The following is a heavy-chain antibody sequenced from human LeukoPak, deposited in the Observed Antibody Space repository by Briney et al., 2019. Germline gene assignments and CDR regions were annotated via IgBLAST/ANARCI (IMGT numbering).Heavy chain of an antibody. CDR2: IYYSGST. CDR1: GGSISSYY. D-gene: IGHD3-22*01. V-gene: IGHV4-59*01. CDR3: ARQGYYSEDWFDP. J-gene: IGHJ5*02. Sequence: SETLSLTCTVSGGSISSYYWSWIRQPPGKGLEWIGYIYYSGSTNYNPSLKSRVTISVDTSKNQFSLKLSSVTAANTAVYYCARQGYYSEDWFDPWGQGTLVTVSS.